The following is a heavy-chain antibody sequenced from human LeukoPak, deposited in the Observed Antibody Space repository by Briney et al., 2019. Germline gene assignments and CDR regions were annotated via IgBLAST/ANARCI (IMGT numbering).Heavy chain of an antibody. Sequence: PGGSLRLSCAASGFTFSNAWMSWVRQAPGKGLVWVSHVNRDGSTTTYADSVKGRFTISRDNAKNTLYLQMNSLRAEDTAVYYCTTDAYSSGWYPVDYWGQGTLVTVSS. J-gene: IGHJ4*02. D-gene: IGHD6-19*01. CDR1: GFTFSNAW. CDR2: VNRDGSTT. V-gene: IGHV3-74*01. CDR3: TTDAYSSGWYPVDY.